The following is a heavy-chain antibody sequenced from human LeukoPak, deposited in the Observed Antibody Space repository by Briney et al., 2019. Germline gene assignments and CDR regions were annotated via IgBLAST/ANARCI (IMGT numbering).Heavy chain of an antibody. CDR1: GGSFXGXX. Sequence: SETLSLTCAVYGGSFXGXXWSWIXQPPGXXXXXXXXXXXXGSTNYXXXXXXXXXXXXXTSKXXXXLKLSXVTAADTAVYYCARANLVYDFWSGDIGYWGQGTLVTVSS. D-gene: IGHD3-3*01. V-gene: IGHV4-34*01. J-gene: IGHJ4*02. CDR2: XXXXGST. CDR3: ARANLVYDFWSGDIGY.